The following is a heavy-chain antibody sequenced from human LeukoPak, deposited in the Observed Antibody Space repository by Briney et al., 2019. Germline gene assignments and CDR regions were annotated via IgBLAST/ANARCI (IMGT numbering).Heavy chain of an antibody. CDR3: AKFAGITTYPFDY. D-gene: IGHD3-22*01. CDR1: GFTFSDYY. Sequence: GGSLRLSCAASGFTFSDYYMSWIRQAPGKGLEWVSYISSSGSTIYYADSVKGRFTISRDNAKNSLYLQMNSLRAEDTAVYYCAKFAGITTYPFDYWGQGTLVTVSS. V-gene: IGHV3-11*01. J-gene: IGHJ4*02. CDR2: ISSSGSTI.